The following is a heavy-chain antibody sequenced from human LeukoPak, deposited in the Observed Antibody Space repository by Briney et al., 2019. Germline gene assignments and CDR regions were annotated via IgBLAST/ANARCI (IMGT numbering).Heavy chain of an antibody. D-gene: IGHD2/OR15-2a*01. J-gene: IGHJ4*02. Sequence: GGSLRLSCAASGFTFSSYAMHWVRQAPGKGLEWVAVISYDGSNKYYADSVKGRFTVSRDDSKNTLYLQMNSLRGDDTAVYYCAKDGTSYYYIYYWGQGTLVTVSS. V-gene: IGHV3-30*04. CDR3: AKDGTSYYYIYY. CDR1: GFTFSSYA. CDR2: ISYDGSNK.